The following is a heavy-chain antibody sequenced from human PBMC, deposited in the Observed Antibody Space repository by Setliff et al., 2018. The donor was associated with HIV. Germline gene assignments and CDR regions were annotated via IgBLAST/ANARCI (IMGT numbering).Heavy chain of an antibody. V-gene: IGHV4-59*08. CDR1: NGSIGSFY. CDR2: IYFNGVT. J-gene: IGHJ3*02. D-gene: IGHD3-22*01. CDR3: ARSLVPSGYYYGRHAFDI. Sequence: SETLSLTCTVSNGSIGSFYWTWIRQPPGKELEWIGYIYFNGVTKYSPSLKSRVSMSVDTSKNQFSLRVNSVTAADTAVYYCARSLVPSGYYYGRHAFDIWGQGTKVTVSS.